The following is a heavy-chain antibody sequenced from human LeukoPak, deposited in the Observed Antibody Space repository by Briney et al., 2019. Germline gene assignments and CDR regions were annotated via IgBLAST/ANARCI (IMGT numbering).Heavy chain of an antibody. CDR3: VKYSNSCYDP. J-gene: IGHJ5*02. CDR1: GFTFNIYA. D-gene: IGHD2-2*01. CDR2: ISTDGRGT. V-gene: IGHV3-64D*06. Sequence: QPGGSLRLSCSASGFTFNIYAMHWVRQAPGTGLEYVSAISTDGRGTYYADSVKGRFTTSRDNSKNTLYLQMSSLRPEDTAIYYCVKYSNSCYDPWGQGTLVTVSS.